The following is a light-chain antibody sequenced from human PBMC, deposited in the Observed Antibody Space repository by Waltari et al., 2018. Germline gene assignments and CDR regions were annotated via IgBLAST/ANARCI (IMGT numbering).Light chain of an antibody. CDR1: QSISSW. CDR2: KAS. Sequence: DIQMTQSPSTLSASVVDRVTITCRASQSISSWLAWYQQKPGKAPKLLIYKASSLESGVPSRFSGSGSGTEFTLTFSSLQPDDFATYYCQQYNSYTWTFGQGTKVEIK. J-gene: IGKJ1*01. CDR3: QQYNSYTWT. V-gene: IGKV1-5*03.